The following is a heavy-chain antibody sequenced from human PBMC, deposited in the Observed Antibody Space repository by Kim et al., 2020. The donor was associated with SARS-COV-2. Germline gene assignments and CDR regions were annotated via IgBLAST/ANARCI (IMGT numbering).Heavy chain of an antibody. J-gene: IGHJ4*02. V-gene: IGHV3-48*03. CDR1: GFTFSSYE. CDR2: ISSSGSTI. CDR3: ARDKGPYYYDSSVPTHFDY. Sequence: GGSLRLSCAASGFTFSSYEMNWVRQAPGKGLEWVSYISSSGSTIYYADSVKGRFTISRDNAKNSLYLQMNSLRAEDTAVYYCARDKGPYYYDSSVPTHFDYWGQGTLVTVSS. D-gene: IGHD3-22*01.